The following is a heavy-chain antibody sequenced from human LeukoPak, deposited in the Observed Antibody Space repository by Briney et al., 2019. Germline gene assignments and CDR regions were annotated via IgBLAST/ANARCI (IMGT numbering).Heavy chain of an antibody. Sequence: GESLKISFKVSGYSFTSYCNGWVRQMPGKGLGWRGIIYPGDSGPTYSPPFQGQVTISVDKSISTAYLQWSSLQASDTAMYYCGMSGDRVPLQDDVFDVWGQGTMVTVST. CDR3: GMSGDRVPLQDDVFDV. J-gene: IGHJ3*01. CDR1: GYSFTSYC. CDR2: IYPGDSGP. V-gene: IGHV5-51*01. D-gene: IGHD1-26*01.